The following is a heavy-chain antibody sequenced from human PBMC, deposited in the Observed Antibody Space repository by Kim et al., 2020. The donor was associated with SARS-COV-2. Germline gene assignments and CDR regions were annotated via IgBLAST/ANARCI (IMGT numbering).Heavy chain of an antibody. CDR2: ISYDGSNK. J-gene: IGHJ4*03. D-gene: IGHD2-2*01. CDR3: ARDPFSIVVVPAEGSFD. CDR1: GFTFSSYA. V-gene: IGHV3-30-3*01. Sequence: GGSLRLSCAASGFTFSSYAMHWVRQAPGKGLEWVAVISYDGSNKYYADSVKGRFTISRDNSKNTLYLQMNSLRAEDTAVYYCARDPFSIVVVPAEGSFD.